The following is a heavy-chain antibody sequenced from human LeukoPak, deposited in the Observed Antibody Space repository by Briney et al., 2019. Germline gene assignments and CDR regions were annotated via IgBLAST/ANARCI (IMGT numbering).Heavy chain of an antibody. CDR2: TFYNGRT. CDR3: ARDHYDSSGYPFDY. CDR1: GDSISSNIYY. D-gene: IGHD3-22*01. Sequence: SETLSLTCTVSGDSISSNIYYWAWIRQPPGKGLEWIGSTFYNGRTYYKPSLKSRVTISVDTSKNQFSLKLSSVTAADTAVYYCARDHYDSSGYPFDYWGQGTLVTVSS. J-gene: IGHJ4*02. V-gene: IGHV4-39*07.